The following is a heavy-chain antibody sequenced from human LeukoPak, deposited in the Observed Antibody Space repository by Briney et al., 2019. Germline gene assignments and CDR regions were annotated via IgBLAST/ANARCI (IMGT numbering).Heavy chain of an antibody. V-gene: IGHV1-46*01. CDR3: AMYYYTSGSYTTNY. J-gene: IGHJ4*02. CDR2: INPSGDST. Sequence: ASVKVSCKASGYTFTSYYVHWVRQAPGQGLEWMGRINPSGDSTSYAQKFQGRVTMTRDTSTSTVYMELSSLRSEDTAVYYCAMYYYTSGSYTTNYWGQGTLVTVSS. CDR1: GYTFTSYY. D-gene: IGHD3-10*01.